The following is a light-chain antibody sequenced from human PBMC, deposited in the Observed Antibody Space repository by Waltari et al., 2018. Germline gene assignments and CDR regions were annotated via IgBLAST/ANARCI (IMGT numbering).Light chain of an antibody. CDR2: DAS. Sequence: DIQMTQSPSSLSASVGDRVTITCRASQSVNTYLHWYQQKPGKAPKLLIYDASSVQGGVPVRFSGSGSGTDFTLTISSLQPEDFATYYCQQSYSLLRTFGQGTKVEIK. CDR3: QQSYSLLRT. J-gene: IGKJ1*01. V-gene: IGKV1-39*01. CDR1: QSVNTY.